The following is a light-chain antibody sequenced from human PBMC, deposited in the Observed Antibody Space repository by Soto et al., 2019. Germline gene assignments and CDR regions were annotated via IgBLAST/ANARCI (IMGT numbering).Light chain of an antibody. CDR2: DAS. CDR1: QTVSSTS. V-gene: IGKV3-20*01. CDR3: QLYAISPKT. Sequence: EIVLTQSPGTLSLSPGERATLSCRASQTVSSTSLAWYQQRPGQAPRLLIFDASTRVTGIPDRFSGSGSGTDFTLTISRLEPEDFAVYFCQLYAISPKTFGQGTK. J-gene: IGKJ1*01.